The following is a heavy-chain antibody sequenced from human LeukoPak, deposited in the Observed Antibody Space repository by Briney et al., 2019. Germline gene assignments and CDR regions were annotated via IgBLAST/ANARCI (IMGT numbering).Heavy chain of an antibody. CDR2: INPNSGGT. CDR1: GYTFTGYY. Sequence: GASVKVSFKASGYTFTGYYMHWVRQAPGQGLEWMGWINPNSGGTNYAQKFQGRVTMTRDTSISTAYMELSRLRSDDTAVYYCARVSGYSYGRPLDYWGQGTLVTVSS. J-gene: IGHJ4*02. V-gene: IGHV1-2*02. CDR3: ARVSGYSYGRPLDY. D-gene: IGHD5-18*01.